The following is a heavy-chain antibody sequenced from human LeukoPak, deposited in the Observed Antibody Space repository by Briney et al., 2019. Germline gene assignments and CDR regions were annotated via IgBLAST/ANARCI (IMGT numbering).Heavy chain of an antibody. V-gene: IGHV1-69*05. J-gene: IGHJ5*02. CDR2: IIPIFGTA. CDR3: AFGRRPHLQQWLTPKKGEDWFDP. D-gene: IGHD6-19*01. CDR1: GGTFSSYA. Sequence: ASVKVSCKASGGTFSSYAISWVRQAPGQGLEWMGGIIPIFGTANYAQKFQGRVTITTDESTSTAYMELSSRRSEDTAVYYCAFGRRPHLQQWLTPKKGEDWFDPWGQGTLVTVSS.